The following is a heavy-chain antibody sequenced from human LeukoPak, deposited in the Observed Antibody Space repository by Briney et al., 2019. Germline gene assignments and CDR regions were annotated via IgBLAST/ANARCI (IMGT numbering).Heavy chain of an antibody. J-gene: IGHJ4*02. CDR1: GFTVSSNW. V-gene: IGHV3-74*01. D-gene: IGHD2-15*01. CDR3: ASGVQGTSWIVQ. Sequence: PGGSLRLSCATSGFTVSSNWMHWVPQAQGKGLVWASRVNIDGSSVAYAGSVKGRFTISRDNAKKTLYLQMNSLRAEDTDVYFCASGVQGTSWIVQWGQGTLVTVSS. CDR2: VNIDGSSV.